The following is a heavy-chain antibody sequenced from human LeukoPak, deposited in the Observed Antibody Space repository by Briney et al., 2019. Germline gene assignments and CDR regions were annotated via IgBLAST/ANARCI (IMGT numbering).Heavy chain of an antibody. Sequence: PSETLSLACTVSGVSISSGGYSWSWLRQHPGKGLEWIGYIYYSGSIYYNPSLKSRVTISVDTSKNQFSLKLSSVTAADTAVYYCARDSASDYGTRTFDYWGQGTLVTVSS. CDR3: ARDSASDYGTRTFDY. CDR1: GVSISSGGYS. D-gene: IGHD4-17*01. J-gene: IGHJ4*02. V-gene: IGHV4-31*03. CDR2: IYYSGSI.